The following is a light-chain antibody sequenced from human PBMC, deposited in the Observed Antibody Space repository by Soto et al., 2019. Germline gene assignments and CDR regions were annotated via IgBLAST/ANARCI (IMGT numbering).Light chain of an antibody. CDR2: DAS. Sequence: EIVLTQSPATLSLSPGERATLSCRASQSVSSYLAWYQQKPGQAPRLLIYDASNRATGIPARFSGSGSGTDFTLTIGRLEHEDFAVYYCQQLSTSPLIPCARGTKLEIK. J-gene: IGKJ5*01. CDR3: QQLSTSPLIP. V-gene: IGKV3-11*01. CDR1: QSVSSY.